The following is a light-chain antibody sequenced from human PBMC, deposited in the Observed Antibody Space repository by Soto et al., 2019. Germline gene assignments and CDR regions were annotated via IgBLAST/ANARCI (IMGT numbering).Light chain of an antibody. CDR2: DVI. Sequence: QSVLAQPASVSGSPGQSITISCTGTSNDIGLFDSVSWYQQHPGKAPKLIIYDVINRPSGVSHRFSGSKSDNTASLTISGLQADDEADYHCTSYARNRDILFGGGTQLTVL. CDR3: TSYARNRDIL. CDR1: SNDIGLFDS. J-gene: IGLJ2*01. V-gene: IGLV2-14*03.